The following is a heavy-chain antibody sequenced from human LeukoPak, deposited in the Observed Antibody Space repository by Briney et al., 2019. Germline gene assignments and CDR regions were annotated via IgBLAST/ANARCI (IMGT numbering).Heavy chain of an antibody. D-gene: IGHD3-3*01. CDR3: AAGGGWDPSFGVVTHIDA. V-gene: IGHV3-74*01. J-gene: IGHJ6*03. CDR2: IDNDGHGI. Sequence: GGSLRLSCVTSGFTFSGYWMHWVRQGPERGLELVSRIDNDGHGIIYADSVKGRFTTSRDNVKNTLYLQMNSLRVEDTAVYYCAAGGGWDPSFGVVTHIDAWGKGTTVVVS. CDR1: GFTFSGYW.